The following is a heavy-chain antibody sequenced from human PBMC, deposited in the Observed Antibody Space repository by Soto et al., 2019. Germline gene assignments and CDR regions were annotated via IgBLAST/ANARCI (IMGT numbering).Heavy chain of an antibody. CDR1: GFTFSNYG. CDR3: ATTQSFDY. J-gene: IGHJ4*02. V-gene: IGHV3-7*01. Sequence: EVQVVESGGGLVQPGGSLKLSCVASGFTFSNYGRSWVPRAPGKGLEWVANIRQDGREKNFVGSVKGGFTISRDNAKNSVDLQMNSLRAEDTAVYYCATTQSFDYWGQGTLVTVSS. CDR2: IRQDGREK.